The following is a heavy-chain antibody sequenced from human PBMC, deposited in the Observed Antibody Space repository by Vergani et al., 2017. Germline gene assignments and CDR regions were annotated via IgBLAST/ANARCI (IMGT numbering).Heavy chain of an antibody. V-gene: IGHV3-9*01. D-gene: IGHD5-18*01. CDR3: AKAPGDSYGYIKYGIDV. Sequence: EVQLVESGGGLVQPGRSLRLSCAASGFTFDDYAMHWVRQAPGKGLEWVSGISWNSGSIGYADSVKGRFTISRDNAKNSLYLQMNSLRAEDTAMYYVAKAPGDSYGYIKYGIDVWGQGTTVTVSS. CDR1: GFTFDDYA. CDR2: ISWNSGSI. J-gene: IGHJ6*02.